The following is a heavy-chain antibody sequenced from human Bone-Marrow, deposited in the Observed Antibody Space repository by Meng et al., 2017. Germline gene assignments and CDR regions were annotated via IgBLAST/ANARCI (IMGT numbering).Heavy chain of an antibody. V-gene: IGHV4-30-4*01. J-gene: IGHJ4*02. Sequence: QVQLQESGPGLVKPSQTLSLNCNVSGGSISSGDYYWSWIRQPPGRGLEWIGYIYYSGSTYYNPSLRSRVTISVDTSKNQFSLILTSVTTADTAVYFCARVETATTNPYFDYWGQGTLVTVSS. D-gene: IGHD5-24*01. CDR3: ARVETATTNPYFDY. CDR1: GGSISSGDYY. CDR2: IYYSGST.